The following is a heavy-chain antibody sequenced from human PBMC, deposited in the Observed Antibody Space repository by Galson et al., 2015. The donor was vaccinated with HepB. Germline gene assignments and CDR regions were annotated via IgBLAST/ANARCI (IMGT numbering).Heavy chain of an antibody. D-gene: IGHD4-23*01. CDR3: ASGAYGGNSGSDY. Sequence: SAKVSYTASGATFNRYAISRLLQAPGQGLEWLAGIIPIFGTANYAQKFQGRVTITADEHTSTAYMELNSLRSEDTAVYYCASGAYGGNSGSDYWGQGTLVTVSS. V-gene: IGHV1-69*13. J-gene: IGHJ4*02. CDR2: IIPIFGTA. CDR1: GATFNRYA.